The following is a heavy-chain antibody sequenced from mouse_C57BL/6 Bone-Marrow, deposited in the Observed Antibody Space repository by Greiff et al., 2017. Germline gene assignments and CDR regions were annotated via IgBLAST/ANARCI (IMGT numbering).Heavy chain of an antibody. Sequence: VQLQQSGPELVKPGASVKISCKASGYSFTGYYMNWVKQSPEKSLEWIGEINPSTGGTTYNQKFKAKATLTVDKSSRTAYMHLKGLTSEDSVVYYCSRPSDGYCLYDAMDYWGQGTSVTVAS. D-gene: IGHD2-3*01. J-gene: IGHJ4*01. V-gene: IGHV1-42*01. CDR2: INPSTGGT. CDR3: SRPSDGYCLYDAMDY. CDR1: GYSFTGYY.